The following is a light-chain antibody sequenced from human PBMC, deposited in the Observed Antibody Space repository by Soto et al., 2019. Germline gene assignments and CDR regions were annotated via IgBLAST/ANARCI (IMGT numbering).Light chain of an antibody. Sequence: QAVVTQEPSLTVSPGGTVTLTCGSSTGAVTSGHYPYWFQQKPGQAPRTLMYDTSNKHSWTPARFSGSLLGGKAALTLSGAQPEDEAEYYCLLSYSGARGVFGGGTQLTVL. J-gene: IGLJ2*01. V-gene: IGLV7-46*01. CDR1: TGAVTSGHY. CDR2: DTS. CDR3: LLSYSGARGV.